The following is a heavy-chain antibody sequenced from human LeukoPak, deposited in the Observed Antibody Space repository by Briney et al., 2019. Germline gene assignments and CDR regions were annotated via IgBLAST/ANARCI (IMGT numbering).Heavy chain of an antibody. CDR2: ISWDGGST. Sequence: GGSLRLSCAASGFTFDDYAMHWVRQAPGKGLEWVSLISWDGGSTYYADSVKGRFTISRDNSKNSLYLQMNSLRAEDTALYYCASSQELYGMDVWGQGTTVTVSS. CDR1: GFTFDDYA. CDR3: ASSQELYGMDV. D-gene: IGHD1-26*01. J-gene: IGHJ6*02. V-gene: IGHV3-43D*03.